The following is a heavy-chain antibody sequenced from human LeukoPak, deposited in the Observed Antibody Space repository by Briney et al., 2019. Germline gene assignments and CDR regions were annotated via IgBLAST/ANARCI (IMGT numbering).Heavy chain of an antibody. Sequence: PSETLSLTCIVSGGSISSHYWTWVRQPPRRGQEYIGYIYYSENTNYNPSLTSRVTISVDRCKNQFSLKLTSVTAEDTAVYYCARINSGWYFDYWGQGTLVTVSS. J-gene: IGHJ4*02. CDR3: ARINSGWYFDY. V-gene: IGHV4-59*11. CDR2: IYYSENT. CDR1: GGSISSHY. D-gene: IGHD6-19*01.